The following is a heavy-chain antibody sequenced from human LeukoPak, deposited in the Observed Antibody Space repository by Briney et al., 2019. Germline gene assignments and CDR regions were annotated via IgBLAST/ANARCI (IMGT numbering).Heavy chain of an antibody. CDR2: INAGNGKK. V-gene: IGHV1-3*01. CDR3: ARDRLLWFGELFYLFDY. CDR1: GYTFIRYA. J-gene: IGHJ4*02. Sequence: GSSVRVSCMASGYTFIRYAMHGVRPAPGQRGEGMGWINAGNGKKKYSQKFQGRVTITRDTYASTAYMELSSLRSEDTAVYYCARDRLLWFGELFYLFDYWGQGTLVTVSS. D-gene: IGHD3-10*01.